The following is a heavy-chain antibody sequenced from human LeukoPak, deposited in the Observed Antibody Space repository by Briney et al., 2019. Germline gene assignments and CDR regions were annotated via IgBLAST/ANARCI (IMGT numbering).Heavy chain of an antibody. CDR2: INHSGST. CDR3: ACTYGDYEKWFDP. Sequence: PSETLSLTCAVYGGSFSGYYWSWIRQPPGKGLEWIGEINHSGSTNYNPSLKSRVTISVDTSKNQFSLKLSSMTAADTAVYYCACTYGDYEKWFDPWGQGTLVTVSS. CDR1: GGSFSGYY. J-gene: IGHJ5*02. D-gene: IGHD4-17*01. V-gene: IGHV4-34*01.